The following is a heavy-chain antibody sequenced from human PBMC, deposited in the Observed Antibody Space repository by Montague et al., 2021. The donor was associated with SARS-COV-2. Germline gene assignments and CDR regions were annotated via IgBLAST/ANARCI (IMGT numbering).Heavy chain of an antibody. Sequence: SETLSLTCTVSGGSISSGTYYWGWVRQPPGQGLEWIGNNNYSRKTYYNPSLKSRVTISVDTSKNQFSLKVISVTAADTAVYYCARPAQWQLTWFFGLWGHGTLVTVSS. CDR2: NNYSRKT. CDR1: GGSISSGTYY. V-gene: IGHV4-39*01. J-gene: IGHJ2*01. CDR3: ARPAQWQLTWFFGL. D-gene: IGHD1-26*01.